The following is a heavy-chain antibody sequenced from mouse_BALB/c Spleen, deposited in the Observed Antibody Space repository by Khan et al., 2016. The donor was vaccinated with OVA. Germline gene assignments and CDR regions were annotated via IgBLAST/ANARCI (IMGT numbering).Heavy chain of an antibody. CDR2: IRSKSNDYAT. V-gene: IGHV10-1*02. CDR3: VRQVYGYSWFPY. CDR1: GFTFNTYA. Sequence: EVQLQESGGGLVQPKGSLKLSCAASGFTFNTYAMNWVRQAPGKGLEWVARIRSKSNDYATYYADSVQDNFTISRDDSQSMLYLQMNNLKTEDTALYYCVRQVYGYSWFPYWGQGTLVTVSA. J-gene: IGHJ3*01. D-gene: IGHD2-2*01.